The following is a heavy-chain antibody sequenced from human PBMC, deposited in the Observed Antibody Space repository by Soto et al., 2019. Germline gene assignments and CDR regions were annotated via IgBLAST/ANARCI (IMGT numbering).Heavy chain of an antibody. CDR3: ARELGFQVLVYVILTGYPPTSYSVMDV. J-gene: IGHJ6*04. Sequence: ASVKVSCKASGYTFTGYYMHWVRQAPGQGLEWMGWINPNSGGTNYAQKFQGWVTMTRDTSISTAYMELSRLRSDDTAVYYCARELGFQVLVYVILTGYPPTSYSVMDVWGKGTTVPVSS. CDR2: INPNSGGT. V-gene: IGHV1-2*04. CDR1: GYTFTGYY. D-gene: IGHD3-9*01.